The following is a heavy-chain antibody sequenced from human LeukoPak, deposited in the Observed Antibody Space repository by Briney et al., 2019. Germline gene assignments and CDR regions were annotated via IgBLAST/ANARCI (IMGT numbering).Heavy chain of an antibody. Sequence: PGGSLRLSCAASGFTFSGSTVHWVRQASGKGLDWVGHIRTKANNYATAYAASVKGRFTISRDDSKNTAYLQMNSLRDEDTAVYYCARGNDYWGQGTLVTVSS. V-gene: IGHV3-73*01. J-gene: IGHJ4*02. CDR2: IRTKANNYAT. CDR3: ARGNDY. CDR1: GFTFSGST.